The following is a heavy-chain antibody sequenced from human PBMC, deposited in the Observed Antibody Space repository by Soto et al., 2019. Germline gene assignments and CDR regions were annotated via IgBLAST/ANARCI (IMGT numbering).Heavy chain of an antibody. Sequence: SETLSLTCTVSGGSVNSDSYYWSWIRQPPGKGLEWIGYIYYSGSTNYNPSLKSRVTISVDTSKNQFSLKLSSVTAADTAVYYYETADFTILGAGYYGMDVWGQGTTVNVSS. CDR2: IYYSGST. CDR3: ETADFTILGAGYYGMDV. J-gene: IGHJ6*02. D-gene: IGHD3-3*01. CDR1: GGSVNSDSYY. V-gene: IGHV4-61*01.